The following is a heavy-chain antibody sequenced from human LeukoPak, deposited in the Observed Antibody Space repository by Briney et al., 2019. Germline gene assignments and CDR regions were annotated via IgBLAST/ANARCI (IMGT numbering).Heavy chain of an antibody. J-gene: IGHJ5*02. CDR1: GGSFSSYY. D-gene: IGHD5-18*01. CDR3: AKGAGGFSYYNWFDP. V-gene: IGHV4-59*12. Sequence: PSETLSLTCTVSGGSFSSYYWTWIRQPPGKGLEWIGSIYHSGTTHYNPSLESRVTISVDTSKNQFSLKLASVTAADTAIYYCAKGAGGFSYYNWFDPWGQGTLVTVSS. CDR2: IYHSGTT.